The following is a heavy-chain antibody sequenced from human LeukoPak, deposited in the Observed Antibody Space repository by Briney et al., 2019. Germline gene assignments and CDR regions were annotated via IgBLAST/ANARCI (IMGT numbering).Heavy chain of an antibody. CDR2: IYTSGST. Sequence: SETLSLTCTVSGGSISSYYWSWIRQPAGKGLEWIGRIYTSGSTNYNPSLKSRVTMSVDTSKNQFSLKLSSVTAADTAVYYCARGIAAASSYYYYYYMDVWGKGTTVTVSS. D-gene: IGHD6-13*01. V-gene: IGHV4-4*07. CDR3: ARGIAAASSYYYYYYMDV. CDR1: GGSISSYY. J-gene: IGHJ6*03.